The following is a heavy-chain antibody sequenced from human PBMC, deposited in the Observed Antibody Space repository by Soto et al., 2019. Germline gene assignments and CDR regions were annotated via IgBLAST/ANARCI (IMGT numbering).Heavy chain of an antibody. V-gene: IGHV3-72*01. J-gene: IGHJ6*02. CDR1: GLIFSDYH. Sequence: EVQLVESGGGLVHPGGSLRLSCAASGLIFSDYHMDWVRQAPGKGLEWVGRIRRKANSYTTEYAASVKGRFTISRDDSKNSLYLQMNSLKSEDTAVYYCAMLGGWSGGSSGMDVWGQGTTVTVSS. CDR3: AMLGGWSGGSSGMDV. D-gene: IGHD6-19*01. CDR2: IRRKANSYTT.